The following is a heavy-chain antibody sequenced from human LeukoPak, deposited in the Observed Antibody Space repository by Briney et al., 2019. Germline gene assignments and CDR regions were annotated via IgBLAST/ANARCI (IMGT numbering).Heavy chain of an antibody. J-gene: IGHJ4*02. Sequence: ASVKVSCKASGYTFTSYDINWVRQAPGQGLEWMGWINPNSGGTNYAQKFQGRVTMTRDTSISTAYMELSRLRSDDTAVYYCARDNAAVAGRPYDYWGQGTLVTVSS. V-gene: IGHV1-2*02. CDR3: ARDNAAVAGRPYDY. CDR1: GYTFTSYD. CDR2: INPNSGGT. D-gene: IGHD6-19*01.